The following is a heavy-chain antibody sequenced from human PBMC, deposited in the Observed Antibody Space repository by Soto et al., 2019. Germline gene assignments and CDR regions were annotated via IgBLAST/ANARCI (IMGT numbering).Heavy chain of an antibody. Sequence: QVQLQQWGAGLLKPSETLSLTCAVYGGSFSGYYWSWIRQPPGKGLEWIGEINHSGSTNYNPSLKSRVTISVDTSKNQFSLKLSSVTAADTAVYYCARGVVPAARGWFDPWGQGTLVTVSS. D-gene: IGHD2-2*01. J-gene: IGHJ5*02. CDR3: ARGVVPAARGWFDP. CDR1: GGSFSGYY. CDR2: INHSGST. V-gene: IGHV4-34*01.